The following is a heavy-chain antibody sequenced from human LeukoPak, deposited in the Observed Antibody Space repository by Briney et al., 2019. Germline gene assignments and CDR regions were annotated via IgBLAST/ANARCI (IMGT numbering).Heavy chain of an antibody. V-gene: IGHV1-24*01. CDR1: GYTFTSYY. CDR3: ATATYSGSYHHWFDP. Sequence: ASVKVSCKASGYTFTSYYMHWVRQAPGKGLEWMGGFDPEDGETIYAQKFQGRVTMTEDTSTDTAYMELSSLRSEDTAVYYCATATYSGSYHHWFDPWGQGTLVTVSS. CDR2: FDPEDGET. D-gene: IGHD1-26*01. J-gene: IGHJ5*02.